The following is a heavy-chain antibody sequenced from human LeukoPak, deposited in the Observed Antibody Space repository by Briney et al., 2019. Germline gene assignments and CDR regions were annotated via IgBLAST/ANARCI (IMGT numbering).Heavy chain of an antibody. CDR2: IYSGGNT. J-gene: IGHJ3*01. D-gene: IGHD3-10*01. CDR3: AKGLYDSRSPMGAFDV. V-gene: IGHV3-66*01. CDR1: GFTVTNNY. Sequence: PGGSLRLSCAASGFTVTNNYMTWVRQAPGKGLEWVSVIYSGGNTYYADSVKGRFTISRDNSKNTLYLQMNSLRAEDTATYFCAKGLYDSRSPMGAFDVWGLGTMVTVSS.